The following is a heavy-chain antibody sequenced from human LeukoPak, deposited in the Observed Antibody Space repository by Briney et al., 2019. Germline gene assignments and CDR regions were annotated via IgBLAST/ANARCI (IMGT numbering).Heavy chain of an antibody. V-gene: IGHV3-7*05. Sequence: GGSLRLSCVASGFTFISYWMSWVRQAPGKGLEWVANIKQDGSEKYYVDSVKGRFTISRDNAKNSLYLQMNSLRAEDTAVYYCAREAGIPPSTQQWPTSVDYWGQGTLVTVSS. J-gene: IGHJ4*02. D-gene: IGHD5-18*01. CDR2: IKQDGSEK. CDR3: AREAGIPPSTQQWPTSVDY. CDR1: GFTFISYW.